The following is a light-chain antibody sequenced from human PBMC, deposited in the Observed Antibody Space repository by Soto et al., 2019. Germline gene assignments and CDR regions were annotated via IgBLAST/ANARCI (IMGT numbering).Light chain of an antibody. CDR3: QTWGSGIVV. J-gene: IGLJ2*01. CDR2: LNSDGSP. Sequence: QPVLTQSPSASASLGASVKLTCTLSSGHSNYAIAWHQQQSEKGPRYLMKLNSDGSPSKGDGIADRFSGSSSGAERYLAISSLQSEDEADYYCQTWGSGIVVFGGGTKLTVL. V-gene: IGLV4-69*01. CDR1: SGHSNYA.